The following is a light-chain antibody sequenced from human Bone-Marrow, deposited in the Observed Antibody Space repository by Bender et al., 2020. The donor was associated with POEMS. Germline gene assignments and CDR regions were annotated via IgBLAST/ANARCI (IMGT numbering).Light chain of an antibody. CDR2: DMT. CDR1: SSDVGGYND. V-gene: IGLV2-14*01. Sequence: QSALTQPASVSGSPGQSITISCTGTSSDVGGYNDVSWYQQYPGQAPKLMIYDMTNRPSGVSNRFSGSKSGDTASLTISGLQAEDEADYYCSSYTSSTNVIFGGGTKLTVL. CDR3: SSYTSSTNVI. J-gene: IGLJ2*01.